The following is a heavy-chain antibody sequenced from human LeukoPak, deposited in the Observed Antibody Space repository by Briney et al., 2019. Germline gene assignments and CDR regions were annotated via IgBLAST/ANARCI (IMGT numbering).Heavy chain of an antibody. D-gene: IGHD3-16*02. J-gene: IGHJ4*02. Sequence: GGSLRLSCEASGFTFNNYWMSWVRQAPGRGLEWVANIKQDGSEKYYVDSVKGRFTISRDNAKNSLYPQMSSLRAEDTAVYYCARDYLGDWGLGTLVTVSS. V-gene: IGHV3-7*01. CDR1: GFTFNNYW. CDR2: IKQDGSEK. CDR3: ARDYLGD.